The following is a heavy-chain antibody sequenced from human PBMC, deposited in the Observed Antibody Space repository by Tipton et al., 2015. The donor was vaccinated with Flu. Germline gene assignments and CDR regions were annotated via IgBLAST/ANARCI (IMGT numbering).Heavy chain of an antibody. J-gene: IGHJ6*03. D-gene: IGHD2-15*01. Sequence: TLSLTCTVSGGSISSYYWSWIRQPPGKGLEWIGYIYYSGSTNYNPSLKSRVTISVDTSKNQFSLKLSSVTAADTAVYYCAKLAEVVVVTDTHNYYYYMDVWGKGTTVTVSS. CDR3: AKLAEVVVVTDTHNYYYYMDV. CDR1: GGSISSYY. CDR2: IYYSGST. V-gene: IGHV4-59*12.